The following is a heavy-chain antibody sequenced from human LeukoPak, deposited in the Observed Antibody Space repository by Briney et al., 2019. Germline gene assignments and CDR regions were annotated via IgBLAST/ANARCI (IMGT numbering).Heavy chain of an antibody. D-gene: IGHD3-3*01. CDR3: ARVASGPGVYYDFWSGYSPGGYYYYYMDV. CDR2: MNPNSGNT. V-gene: IGHV1-8*01. J-gene: IGHJ6*03. Sequence: ASVKVSCKASGYTFTSYDINWVRQATGQGLEWMGWMNPNSGNTGYAQKFQGRVTMTRNTSISTAYMELSSLRSEDTAVYYCARVASGPGVYYDFWSGYSPGGYYYYYMDVWGKGTTVTVSS. CDR1: GYTFTSYD.